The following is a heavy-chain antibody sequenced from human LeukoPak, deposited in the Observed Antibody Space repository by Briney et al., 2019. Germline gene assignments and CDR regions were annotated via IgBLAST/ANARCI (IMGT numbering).Heavy chain of an antibody. CDR2: IYYSGST. D-gene: IGHD2-15*01. J-gene: IGHJ4*02. V-gene: IGHV4-59*01. CDR1: GGSISSYY. Sequence: SETLSPTCTVSGGSISSYYWSWIRQPPGKGLEWIGYIYYSGSTNYNPSLKSRVTISVDTSKNQFSLKLSSVTAADTAVYYCARGRVDYFDYWGQGTLVTVSS. CDR3: ARGRVDYFDY.